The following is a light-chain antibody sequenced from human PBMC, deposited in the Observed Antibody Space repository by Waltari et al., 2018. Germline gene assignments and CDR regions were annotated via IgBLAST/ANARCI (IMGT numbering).Light chain of an antibody. J-gene: IGKJ4*01. CDR3: QQFYSLPLT. Sequence: DFVMTQSPDSLAVSLGERATINCKSSQSLLWTSNTRNYLAWYQRKPGQPPKLLMTWASIRQSGVPDRFSGGGSGTDFALIISSVQAEDVAVYYCQQFYSLPLTFGGGTKVEIK. V-gene: IGKV4-1*01. CDR2: WAS. CDR1: QSLLWTSNTRNY.